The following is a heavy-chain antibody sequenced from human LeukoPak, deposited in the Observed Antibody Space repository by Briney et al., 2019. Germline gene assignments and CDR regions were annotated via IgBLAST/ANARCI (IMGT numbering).Heavy chain of an antibody. CDR2: ISPNSGGT. CDR3: ARDPNAFDI. J-gene: IGHJ3*02. V-gene: IGHV1-2*02. Sequence: ASVKVSCKASGYTFTAYYIHWVRQAPGQGLEWMGWISPNSGGTNYAQTFQGRVTMTRDTSISTAYMELNRLTSDDTAVYYCARDPNAFDIWGQGTMVTVSS. CDR1: GYTFTAYY.